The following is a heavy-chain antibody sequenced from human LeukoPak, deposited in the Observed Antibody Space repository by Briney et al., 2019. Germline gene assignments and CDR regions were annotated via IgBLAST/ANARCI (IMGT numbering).Heavy chain of an antibody. Sequence: ASVKVSCKASGYTFTGYYMHWVRQAPGQGLEWMGWINPNSGGTNYAQKFQGRVTMTRDTPISTAYMELSRLRSDDTAVYYCAGEGGTVGGSPSYWGQGTLVTVSS. D-gene: IGHD3-16*01. V-gene: IGHV1-2*02. J-gene: IGHJ4*02. CDR2: INPNSGGT. CDR3: AGEGGTVGGSPSY. CDR1: GYTFTGYY.